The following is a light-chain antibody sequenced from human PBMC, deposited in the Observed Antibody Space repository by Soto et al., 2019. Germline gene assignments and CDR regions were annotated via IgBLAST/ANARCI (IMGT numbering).Light chain of an antibody. Sequence: QSVLTQPPSMSGAPGXXVTISCTXXXSNIGAGYDVHWYQLLPGTAPKLLIYGNTNRPSGVPDRFSGSKSGTSASLAITGLRAEDEADYYCQSHDSSLNSWVFGGGTKLTVL. V-gene: IGLV1-40*01. CDR3: QSHDSSLNSWV. CDR1: XSNIGAGYD. J-gene: IGLJ3*02. CDR2: GNT.